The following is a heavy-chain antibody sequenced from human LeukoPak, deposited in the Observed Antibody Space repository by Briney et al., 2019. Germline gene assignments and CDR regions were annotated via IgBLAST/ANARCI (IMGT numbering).Heavy chain of an antibody. D-gene: IGHD3-9*01. CDR3: AESGDIPYIDG. CDR2: IYYCGST. V-gene: IGHV4-30-4*07. Sequence: SQTLSLTCAVSGGSLSRGGYSWRWLRQPPGKGLEWLGYIYYCGSTYYNPSLKSRVTISVDTSKNQFSLKLSAVTAADTAVYYGAESGDIPYIDGWGKGTTVTVSS. CDR1: GGSLSRGGYS. J-gene: IGHJ6*03.